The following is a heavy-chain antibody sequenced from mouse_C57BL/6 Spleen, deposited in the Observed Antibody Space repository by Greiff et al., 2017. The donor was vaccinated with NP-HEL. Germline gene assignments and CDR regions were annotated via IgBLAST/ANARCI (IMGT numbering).Heavy chain of an antibody. V-gene: IGHV1-9*01. J-gene: IGHJ4*01. CDR1: GYTFTGYW. CDR2: ILPGSGST. Sequence: QVQLQQSGAELMKPGASVKLSCKATGYTFTGYWIEWVKQRPGHGLEWIGEILPGSGSTYYTEKFKGKATFTADTSSNTAYMQLSSLTTEDSAIYYCARSYGSSWYAMDYWGQGTSVTVSS. CDR3: ARSYGSSWYAMDY. D-gene: IGHD1-1*01.